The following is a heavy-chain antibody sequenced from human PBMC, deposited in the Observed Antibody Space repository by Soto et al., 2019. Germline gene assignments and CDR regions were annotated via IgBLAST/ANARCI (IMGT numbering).Heavy chain of an antibody. V-gene: IGHV5-51*01. CDR1: VYSFTSYW. D-gene: IGHD3-22*01. CDR2: IYPGDSDT. CDR3: ATSYYYDSSGYYH. Sequence: PGESLKISCKGSVYSFTSYWIGWVRQMPGKGLEWMGIIYPGDSDTRYSPSFQGQVTISADKSISTAYLQWSSLKASDTAVYYCATSYYYDSSGYYHWGQGTLVTVSS. J-gene: IGHJ4*02.